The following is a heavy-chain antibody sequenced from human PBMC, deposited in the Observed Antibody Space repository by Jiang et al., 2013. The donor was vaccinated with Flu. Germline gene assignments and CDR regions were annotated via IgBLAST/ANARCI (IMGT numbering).Heavy chain of an antibody. V-gene: IGHV3-30*18. J-gene: IGHJ1*01. D-gene: IGHD6-19*01. CDR3: TKDLAQSSSGWYGYF. CDR1: GFSFSTFG. CDR2: ISHDGSNI. Sequence: VQLLESGGDVVQPGRSLRLSCAASGFSFSTFGMHWVRQAPGKGPDYVAAISHDGSNIYYADSVKGRFTISRDNSKNMLYLQMNRLRVEDTAVYYCTKDLAQSSSGWYGYF.